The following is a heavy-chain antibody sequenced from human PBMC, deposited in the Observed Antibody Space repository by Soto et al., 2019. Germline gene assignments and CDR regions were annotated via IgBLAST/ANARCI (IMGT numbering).Heavy chain of an antibody. CDR1: GYTFTSYG. V-gene: IGHV1-18*01. Sequence: ASVKVSCKASGYTFTSYGISWVRQAPGQGLEWMGWISAYNGITNYAQKLQGRVTMTTDTSTSTAYMELRSLRSDDTAVYYCARDHRSFDFWSGYYDYWGQGTLVTVSS. J-gene: IGHJ4*02. CDR3: ARDHRSFDFWSGYYDY. D-gene: IGHD3-3*01. CDR2: ISAYNGIT.